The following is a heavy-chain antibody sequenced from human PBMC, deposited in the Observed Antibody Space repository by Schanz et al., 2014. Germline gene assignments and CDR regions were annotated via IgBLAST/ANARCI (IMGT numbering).Heavy chain of an antibody. CDR1: GFTLTSYA. CDR3: AKIRYDSSGYYLPYYGMDV. Sequence: EVQLVESGGGLLQPGGSLRLSCAASGFTLTSYALTWVRQAPGKGLEWVAGISGSGGSTDYADSVKGRFIIPRDNSKNTLYLQMNSLRAEDTAVYYCAKIRYDSSGYYLPYYGMDVWGQGTTVIVSS. CDR2: ISGSGGST. J-gene: IGHJ6*02. V-gene: IGHV3-23*04. D-gene: IGHD3-22*01.